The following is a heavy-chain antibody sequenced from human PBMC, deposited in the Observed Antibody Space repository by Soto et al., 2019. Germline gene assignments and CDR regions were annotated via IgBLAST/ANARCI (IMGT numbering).Heavy chain of an antibody. V-gene: IGHV4-39*01. CDR2: IYYSGST. J-gene: IGHJ5*02. Sequence: QLQLQESGPGLVKPSETLSLTCTVSGGSISSSSYYWGWIRQPPGKGLEWIGSIYYSGSTYYNPSLKSRVPISVDTSKNQFSLKLSSVTAADTAVYYCATCYDYVWGSYIPGWFDPWGQGTLVTVSS. CDR1: GGSISSSSYY. D-gene: IGHD3-16*01. CDR3: ATCYDYVWGSYIPGWFDP.